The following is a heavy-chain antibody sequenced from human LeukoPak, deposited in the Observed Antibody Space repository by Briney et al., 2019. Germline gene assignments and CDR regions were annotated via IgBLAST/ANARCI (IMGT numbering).Heavy chain of an antibody. CDR3: AREGGSNWNGDLPAGAGWFDP. Sequence: PSETLSLTCTVSGGSISSYYWSWIRQPPGKGLEWIGYIYYSGSTNYNPSLKSRVTISVDTSKNQFSLKLSSVTAADTAVYYCAREGGSNWNGDLPAGAGWFDPWGQGTLVTVSS. D-gene: IGHD1-1*01. CDR1: GGSISSYY. V-gene: IGHV4-59*01. J-gene: IGHJ5*02. CDR2: IYYSGST.